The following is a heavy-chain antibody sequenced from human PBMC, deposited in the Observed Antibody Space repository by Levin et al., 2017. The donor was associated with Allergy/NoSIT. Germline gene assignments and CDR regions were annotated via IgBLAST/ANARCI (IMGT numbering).Heavy chain of an antibody. CDR3: WRGESDL. J-gene: IGHJ2*01. CDR1: GFSFSTYT. Sequence: GGSLRLSCAASGFSFSTYTMNWVRQAPGKGLEWISYISSSSSAIYYADSVKGRFTISRDNAKNSLYLQLNSLRVEDTAVYYCWRGESDLWGRGTLVTVSS. V-gene: IGHV3-48*01. CDR2: ISSSSSAI.